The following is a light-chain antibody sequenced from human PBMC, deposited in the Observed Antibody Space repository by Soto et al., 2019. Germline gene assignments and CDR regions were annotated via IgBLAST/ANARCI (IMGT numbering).Light chain of an antibody. V-gene: IGLV1-51*02. CDR2: ENN. CDR1: SSNIGNNY. Sequence: QSVLTQPPSVSAAPGQKVTISCSGSSSNIGNNYVSWYQQLPGTAPKLLIYENNKRPSGIPDRFSGSKSGTSATLGITGLQTGDEADYYCGTWDSSLSAGGVFGGGTTLTVL. J-gene: IGLJ2*01. CDR3: GTWDSSLSAGGV.